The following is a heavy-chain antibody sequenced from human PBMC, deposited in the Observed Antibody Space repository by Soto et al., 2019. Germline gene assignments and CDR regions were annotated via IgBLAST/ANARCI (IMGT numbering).Heavy chain of an antibody. CDR3: ARRIKYGDYPRWFDP. J-gene: IGHJ5*02. CDR2: INPNSGNT. Sequence: QVQLVQSGAEVKKPGASVKVSCKASGYIFTNYEINWVRQATGQGLEYLGWINPNSGNTGYVQKFQGRVTMTSNTRINTADMELNSLKSEDTAVYYCARRIKYGDYPRWFDPLGQGTLVTVSS. D-gene: IGHD4-17*01. CDR1: GYIFTNYE. V-gene: IGHV1-8*01.